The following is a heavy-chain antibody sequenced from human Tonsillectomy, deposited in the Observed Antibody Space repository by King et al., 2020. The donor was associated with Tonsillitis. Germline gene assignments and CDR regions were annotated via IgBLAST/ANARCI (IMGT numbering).Heavy chain of an antibody. CDR2: NSGSGSTS. V-gene: IGHV3-23*04. Sequence: VQLVESGGGLIQPGGSLRLSCAASGFTFSSYAMSWVRQAPGKGLEWVSGNSGSGSTSYYADSVKGRFAISRDNSKNTLYLQMNSLRAEDTAVYYCAKDRDFWSPHGMDVWGQGTTVTVSS. D-gene: IGHD3-3*01. CDR3: AKDRDFWSPHGMDV. CDR1: GFTFSSYA. J-gene: IGHJ6*02.